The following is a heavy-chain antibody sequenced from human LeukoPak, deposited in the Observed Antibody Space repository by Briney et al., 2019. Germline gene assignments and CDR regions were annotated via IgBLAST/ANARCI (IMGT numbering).Heavy chain of an antibody. CDR2: ISGSGGST. D-gene: IGHD3-22*01. CDR3: AKDRPANYYDSSGYPDPSDAFDI. Sequence: GGSLRLSCAASGFTFSSYGMSWVRQAPGKGLEWVSAISGSGGSTYYADSVKGRFTISRDNSKNTLYLQMNSLRAEDTAVYYCAKDRPANYYDSSGYPDPSDAFDIWGQGTMVTVSS. V-gene: IGHV3-23*01. J-gene: IGHJ3*02. CDR1: GFTFSSYG.